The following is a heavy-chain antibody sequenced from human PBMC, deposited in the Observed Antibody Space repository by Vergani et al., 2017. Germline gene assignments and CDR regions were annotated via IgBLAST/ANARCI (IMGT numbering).Heavy chain of an antibody. D-gene: IGHD3-22*01. Sequence: QVQLHQSGPGLVKPSQTLSLTCAISGDIVSNKSAGWNWIRQSPSRGLEWLGRTYFMSKWYNDYAASVKSRMTINSDTSKNLFSLQLQSVTPEDTAVYYCASEDISLTVEGANYMDIWGKGTTVTVSS. V-gene: IGHV6-1*01. CDR1: GDIVSNKSAG. J-gene: IGHJ6*03. CDR3: ASEDISLTVEGANYMDI. CDR2: TYFMSKWYN.